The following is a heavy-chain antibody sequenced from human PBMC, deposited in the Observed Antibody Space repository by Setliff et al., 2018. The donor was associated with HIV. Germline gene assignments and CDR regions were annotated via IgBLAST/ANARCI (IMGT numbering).Heavy chain of an antibody. CDR1: RHSIPNTYYY. D-gene: IGHD1-26*01. Sequence: PSETLSLTCTVFRHSIPNTYYYWSWIRQPAGKGLEWIGRIYTSGSANYNPSLKSRVTMSVGTSKNQFSLKLTSVTAADAAVYYCARELMWRGALHYFYYMDVWGEGTTVTVSS. J-gene: IGHJ6*03. V-gene: IGHV4-4*07. CDR2: IYTSGSA. CDR3: ARELMWRGALHYFYYMDV.